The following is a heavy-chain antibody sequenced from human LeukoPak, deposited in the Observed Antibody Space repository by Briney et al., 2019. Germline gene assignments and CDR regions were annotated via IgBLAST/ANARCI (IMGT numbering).Heavy chain of an antibody. J-gene: IGHJ4*02. CDR2: ISWNSGSI. V-gene: IGHV3-9*01. Sequence: PGGSLRLSCAASGFTFDDYAMHWVRQAPGKGLEWVSGISWNSGSIGYADSVKGRFTISRDNAKNSLYLQMNSLRAEDTASYYCAKDFGEDDYWGQGTLVTVSS. D-gene: IGHD4-17*01. CDR3: AKDFGEDDY. CDR1: GFTFDDYA.